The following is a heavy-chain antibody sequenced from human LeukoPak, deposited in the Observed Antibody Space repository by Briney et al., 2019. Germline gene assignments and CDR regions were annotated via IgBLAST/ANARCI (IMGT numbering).Heavy chain of an antibody. CDR2: IYYSGST. CDR3: ARGPAPHYDSSGYYRKPPSPIDY. V-gene: IGHV4-31*03. Sequence: KPSETLSLTCTVSGGSISRGGYYWSWIRQPPGKGLEWIEYIYYSGSTYYNPSLKSRVTISVDTSKNQFSLKLSSVTAADTAVYYCARGPAPHYDSSGYYRKPPSPIDYWGQGTLVTVSS. D-gene: IGHD3-22*01. J-gene: IGHJ4*02. CDR1: GGSISRGGYY.